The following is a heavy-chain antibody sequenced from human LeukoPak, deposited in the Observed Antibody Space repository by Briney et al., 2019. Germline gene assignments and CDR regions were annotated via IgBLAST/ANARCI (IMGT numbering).Heavy chain of an antibody. CDR3: ARVLRVFGVVNWFDP. D-gene: IGHD3-3*01. CDR1: GGSISSGGYY. Sequence: PSETLSLTCTVSGGSISSGGYYWSWIRQHPGKGLEWIGYIYYSGSTYYNPSLKSRVTISVDTSKNQFSLKLSSVTAADTAVYYCARVLRVFGVVNWFDPWGQGTLVTVSS. V-gene: IGHV4-31*03. J-gene: IGHJ5*02. CDR2: IYYSGST.